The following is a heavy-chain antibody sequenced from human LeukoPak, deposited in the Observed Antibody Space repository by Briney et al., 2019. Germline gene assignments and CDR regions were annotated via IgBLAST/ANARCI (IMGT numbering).Heavy chain of an antibody. J-gene: IGHJ3*01. V-gene: IGHV3-9*01. CDR2: ISWDSGHQ. CDR1: GFNLDDYA. Sequence: SGGSLRLSCLGSGFNLDDYAMHWVRQAPGKGLEWVSSISWDSGHQAYTDSVKGRFSISRDNDNNYLYLHMSSLRLEDTAFYYCIKDMGFDLLKDAFHVWGRATLVTVSS. D-gene: IGHD3-9*01. CDR3: IKDMGFDLLKDAFHV.